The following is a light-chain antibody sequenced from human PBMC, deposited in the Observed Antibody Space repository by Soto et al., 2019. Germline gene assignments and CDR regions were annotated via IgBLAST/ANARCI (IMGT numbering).Light chain of an antibody. J-gene: IGKJ5*01. Sequence: DIQMTQSPSSLSATVGDRFTITCRASQDIRNYLNWYQQKPGKAPKLLIYDASNLETGVPSRFSGTGSGTEFTLSIDSLQPDDFATYYCQQYHTSSITFGQGTRLEIK. CDR2: DAS. CDR3: QQYHTSSIT. CDR1: QDIRNY. V-gene: IGKV1-33*01.